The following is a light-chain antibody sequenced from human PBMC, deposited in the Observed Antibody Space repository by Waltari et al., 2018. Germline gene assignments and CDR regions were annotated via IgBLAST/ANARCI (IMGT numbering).Light chain of an antibody. CDR2: TAS. CDR3: QQYDRLPVT. J-gene: IGKJ2*01. CDR1: QTISSW. Sequence: DIQMTQSPSTLSTSIGDRVTITCRASQTISSWLVWYQQKPGKAPKLLINTASSLESGVPSRFSGSGSGTEFTLTISSLQPDVFATYYFQQYDRLPVTFGQGTKLEIK. V-gene: IGKV1-5*03.